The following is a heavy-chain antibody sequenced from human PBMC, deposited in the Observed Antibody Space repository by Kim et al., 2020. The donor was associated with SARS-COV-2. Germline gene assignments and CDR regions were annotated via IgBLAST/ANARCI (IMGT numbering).Heavy chain of an antibody. CDR3: AKGVCGAYCGSSTCSMDV. CDR2: ISASGGST. CDR1: GFIFSSYA. D-gene: IGHD2-21*01. J-gene: IGHJ6*01. Sequence: GGSLRLSCEASGFIFSSYAMNWVRQAPGKGLEWVSIISASGGSTSYADSVKGRFTISRDNSKNRLDLQMNSLRAEDTALYYCAKGVCGAYCGSSTCSMDV. V-gene: IGHV3-23*01.